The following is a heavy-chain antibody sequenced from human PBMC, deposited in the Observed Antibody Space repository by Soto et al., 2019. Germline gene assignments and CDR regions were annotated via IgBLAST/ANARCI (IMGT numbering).Heavy chain of an antibody. J-gene: IGHJ4*02. CDR2: ISGSGGST. Sequence: GGSLRLSCAASGFTFSSYAMSWVRQAPGKGLEWVSAISGSGGSTYYADSVKGRFTISRDNSKNTLYLQMNSLRAEDTAVYYCAKDSGTIFGVVIAYNFDYWGQGTLVTVSS. CDR3: AKDSGTIFGVVIAYNFDY. D-gene: IGHD3-3*01. CDR1: GFTFSSYA. V-gene: IGHV3-23*01.